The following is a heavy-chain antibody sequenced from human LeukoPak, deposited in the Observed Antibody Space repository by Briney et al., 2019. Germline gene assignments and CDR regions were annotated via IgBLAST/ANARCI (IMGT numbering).Heavy chain of an antibody. CDR3: GHRPSGWYYFDY. D-gene: IGHD6-19*01. V-gene: IGHV2-5*01. CDR1: GFSLTTSGVD. J-gene: IGHJ4*02. CDR2: IYWNGDK. Sequence: ESGPTLVKPTQTLTLTCTFSGFSLTTSGVDVGWIRQPPGKALEWLALIYWNGDKRYSPSLKSRLTITKDTSKNQVVLTMTNMDPVDTATYYCGHRPSGWYYFDYWGQGTLVTVSS.